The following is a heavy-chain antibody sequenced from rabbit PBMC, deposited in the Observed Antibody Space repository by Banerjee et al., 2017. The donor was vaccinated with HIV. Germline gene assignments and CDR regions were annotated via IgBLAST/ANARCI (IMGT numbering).Heavy chain of an antibody. J-gene: IGHJ4*01. CDR1: GFTLSSSYY. D-gene: IGHD7-1*01. V-gene: IGHV1S45*01. Sequence: QEQLVESGGGLVQPEGSLTLTCKASGFTLSSSYYMCWVRQAPGKGLEWIGCIVADSSGSTYYASWAKGRFTISKTSSTTVTLQMTSMTGADTDTYFCARGWLYWLWVFNMDNLWGPGTLVTVS. CDR2: IVADSSGST. CDR3: ARGWLYWLWVFNMDNL.